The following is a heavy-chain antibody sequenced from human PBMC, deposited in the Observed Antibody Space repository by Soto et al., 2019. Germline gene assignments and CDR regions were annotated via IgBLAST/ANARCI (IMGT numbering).Heavy chain of an antibody. CDR1: VFTFSSYS. Sequence: GSLRLSCASSVFTFSSYSMNWVREAPGKWLEWVSSISSSSSYIYYADSVKGRFTISRDNAKNSLYLQMNSLRAEDTAVYYCARTPAGYCSSTSCYRSHFMEVXGPXTTXTVSS. CDR2: ISSSSSYI. J-gene: IGHJ6*01. D-gene: IGHD2-2*01. V-gene: IGHV3-21*01. CDR3: ARTPAGYCSSTSCYRSHFMEV.